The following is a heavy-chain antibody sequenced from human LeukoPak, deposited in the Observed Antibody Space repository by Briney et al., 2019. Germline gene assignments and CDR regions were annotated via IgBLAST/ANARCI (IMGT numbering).Heavy chain of an antibody. Sequence: SETLSLTCTVSGAANSRYYCSWIRQPPGQGLEWIGYIYYSGSTNYNPSLKSRVTISLDTSKNQFSLKLRSVTAADTAVYYCARHDPQITMVPLFDPWGQGTLVTVSS. CDR2: IYYSGST. V-gene: IGHV4-59*08. D-gene: IGHD3-10*01. CDR3: ARHDPQITMVPLFDP. CDR1: GAANSRYY. J-gene: IGHJ5*02.